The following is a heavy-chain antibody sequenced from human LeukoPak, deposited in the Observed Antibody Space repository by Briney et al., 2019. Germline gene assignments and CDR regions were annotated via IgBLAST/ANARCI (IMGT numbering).Heavy chain of an antibody. Sequence: GASVKVSCKASGYTFTGYYMHWVRQAPGQGLEWMGWINPNSGGTNSAQKFQGRVTMTRDTSISTAYMELSRLRSDDTAVYYCARGSVPTKYSGYDYFGSGWFDPWGQGTLVTVSS. D-gene: IGHD5-12*01. CDR3: ARGSVPTKYSGYDYFGSGWFDP. CDR2: INPNSGGT. CDR1: GYTFTGYY. J-gene: IGHJ5*02. V-gene: IGHV1-2*02.